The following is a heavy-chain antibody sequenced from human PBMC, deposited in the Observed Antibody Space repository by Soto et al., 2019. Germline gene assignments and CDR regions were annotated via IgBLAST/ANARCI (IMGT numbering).Heavy chain of an antibody. CDR3: ARVPHLYYDSSCYPD. V-gene: IGHV1-69*13. Sequence: SVKVSCKASGGTFSSYAISWVRQAPGQGLEWMGGIIPIFGTANYAQKFQGRVTITADESTSTAYMELSSLRSEDTAVYYCARVPHLYYDSSCYPDWGQGTLVTVSS. CDR2: IIPIFGTA. D-gene: IGHD3-22*01. J-gene: IGHJ4*02. CDR1: GGTFSSYA.